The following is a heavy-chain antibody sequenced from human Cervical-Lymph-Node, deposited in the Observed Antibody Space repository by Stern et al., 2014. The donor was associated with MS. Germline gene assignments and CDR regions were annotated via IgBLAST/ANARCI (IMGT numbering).Heavy chain of an antibody. CDR3: ARDGRHRGNYGLDV. CDR1: GGTFNVYA. V-gene: IGHV1-69*01. D-gene: IGHD2/OR15-2a*01. J-gene: IGHJ6*02. CDR2: LIPIFGTA. Sequence: VQLVESGAEVKKPGSSVKVSCQASGGTFNVYAINWLRQAPGQGLEWMGGLIPIFGTANYAQKFQGRVTITADESTRTSSMQLSSLRSNDTAVYYCARDGRHRGNYGLDVWGQGTTVIVSS.